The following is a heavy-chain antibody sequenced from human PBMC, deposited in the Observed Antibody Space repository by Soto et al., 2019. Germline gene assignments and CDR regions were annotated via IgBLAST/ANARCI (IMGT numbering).Heavy chain of an antibody. D-gene: IGHD5-12*01. J-gene: IGHJ4*02. Sequence: PAQVTCQASGVTLQRKGRRWMRQSPGQGLEWMGGIIPMFGTPHYAEKFQDRVTITADESTGTAYLELSSLTSEDTAVYYCTTSEGRDGYSFDYWGPGTLVPVSS. CDR1: GVTLQRKG. CDR2: IIPMFGTP. CDR3: TTSEGRDGYSFDY. V-gene: IGHV1-69*13.